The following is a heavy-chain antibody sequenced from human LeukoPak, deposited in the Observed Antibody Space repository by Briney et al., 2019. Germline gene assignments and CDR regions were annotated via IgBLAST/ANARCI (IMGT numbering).Heavy chain of an antibody. CDR2: IYYSGST. J-gene: IGHJ4*02. Sequence: SETLSLTCTVSGGSISSSSYYWGWIRQPPGKGLEWIGSIYYSGSTYLHPSLKSRVTISVDTSKNQFSLKLSSVTAADTAVYYCARGPIYYYDSSGYHSPFDYWGQGTLVTVSS. V-gene: IGHV4-39*07. CDR3: ARGPIYYYDSSGYHSPFDY. CDR1: GGSISSSSYY. D-gene: IGHD3-22*01.